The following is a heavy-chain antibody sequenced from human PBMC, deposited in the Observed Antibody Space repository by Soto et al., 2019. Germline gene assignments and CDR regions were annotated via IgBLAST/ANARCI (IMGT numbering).Heavy chain of an antibody. J-gene: IGHJ4*02. D-gene: IGHD3-22*01. Sequence: SETLSLTCAVSGGSISSGGYSWSWIRQPPGKGLEWIGYVSYSGITDYNPSLKSRVTMSMDTSKNQFSLNLSSVTAADTAVYFWALLRGDGSGFYYNDYRGQGARVTVSS. CDR2: VSYSGIT. CDR3: ALLRGDGSGFYYNDY. V-gene: IGHV4-30-4*07. CDR1: GGSISSGGYS.